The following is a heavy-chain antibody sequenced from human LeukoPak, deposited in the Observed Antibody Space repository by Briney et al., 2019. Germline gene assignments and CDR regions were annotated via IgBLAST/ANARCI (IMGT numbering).Heavy chain of an antibody. CDR2: ISSSCGYI. J-gene: IGHJ4*02. CDR1: GFTFSSYS. D-gene: IGHD3-10*01. V-gene: IGHV3-21*01. Sequence: PGGSLRLSCAASGFTFSSYSMNWVRQAPGKGLEWVSSISSSCGYIYYADSVKGRFTISRDNAKNSLYLQMNSLRAEDTAVYYCARGGKYGSGSYLDYWGQGTLVTVSS. CDR3: ARGGKYGSGSYLDY.